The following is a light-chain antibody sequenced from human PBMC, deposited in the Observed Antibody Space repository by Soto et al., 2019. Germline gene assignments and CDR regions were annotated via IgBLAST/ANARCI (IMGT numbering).Light chain of an antibody. Sequence: QSALTQPRSVSGSPGQSVTISCTGTSSDVGGYNYVSWYQQHPGKAPKLMIYDVSKRPSGVPDRFSGYKSGNTASLTISGVQAEDEADYYCCSYAGTVVFGGGTKLTVL. J-gene: IGLJ2*01. CDR3: CSYAGTVV. CDR1: SSDVGGYNY. V-gene: IGLV2-11*01. CDR2: DVS.